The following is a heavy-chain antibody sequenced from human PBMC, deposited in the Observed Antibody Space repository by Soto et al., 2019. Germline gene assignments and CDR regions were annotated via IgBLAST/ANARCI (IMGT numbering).Heavy chain of an antibody. CDR1: GVSISSYY. J-gene: IGHJ5*02. Sequence: LSLTCTVSGVSISSYYWSWIRQPAGKGLEWIGRIYTSGSTNYNPSLKSRVTMSVDTSKNQFSLKLSSVTAADTAVYYCARAPRIAAAGAVWFDPWGQGTLVNV. CDR3: ARAPRIAAAGAVWFDP. D-gene: IGHD6-13*01. CDR2: IYTSGST. V-gene: IGHV4-4*07.